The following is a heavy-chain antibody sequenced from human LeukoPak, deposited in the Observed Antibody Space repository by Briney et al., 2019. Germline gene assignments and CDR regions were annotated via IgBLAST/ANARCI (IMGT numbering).Heavy chain of an antibody. J-gene: IGHJ4*02. CDR3: TSDTVDTAVGIDN. D-gene: IGHD5-18*01. CDR1: GFTFSRHW. V-gene: IGHV3-74*01. Sequence: PGGSLRLSCAGSGFTFSRHWMHWVRLVPGKGLVWVSRMNSDGSSTSYADSVKGRFIISRDNAKNTLYPQMNSLRAEDTAVYYCTSDTVDTAVGIDNWGQGTLVTVSS. CDR2: MNSDGSST.